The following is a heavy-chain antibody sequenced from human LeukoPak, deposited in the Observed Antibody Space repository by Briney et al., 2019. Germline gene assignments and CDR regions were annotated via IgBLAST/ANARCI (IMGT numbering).Heavy chain of an antibody. D-gene: IGHD6-6*01. CDR3: ARMIAARTGYYFDY. J-gene: IGHJ4*02. CDR2: IYYSGNA. V-gene: IGHV4-39*07. Sequence: SETLSLTCTVSGGSISKSSDYWGWIRQPPGKGLEWIGSIYYSGNAYYNPPLKSRVTISVDTSKNQFSLKLSSVTAADTAVYYCARMIAARTGYYFDYWGQGTLVTVSS. CDR1: GGSISKSSDY.